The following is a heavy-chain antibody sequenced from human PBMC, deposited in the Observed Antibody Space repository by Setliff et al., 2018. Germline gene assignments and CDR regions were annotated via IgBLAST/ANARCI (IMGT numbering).Heavy chain of an antibody. J-gene: IGHJ4*02. Sequence: ASVKVSCKASGYTFTSSGISWVRQAPGQGLEWMGWISAYSGNTNYGQRVQGRVTLTTDTSTSTAYMELRNLRSDDTAVYFCAREGSGIDSTGYSRLLYHWGQGTLVTVSS. D-gene: IGHD3-22*01. CDR1: GYTFTSSG. V-gene: IGHV1-18*01. CDR2: ISAYSGNT. CDR3: AREGSGIDSTGYSRLLYH.